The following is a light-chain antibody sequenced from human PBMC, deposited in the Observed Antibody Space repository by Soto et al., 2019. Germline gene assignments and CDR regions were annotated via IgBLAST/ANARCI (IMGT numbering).Light chain of an antibody. J-gene: IGLJ2*01. CDR1: SGHSSYI. Sequence: QPVLTQSSSASASLGSSVKLTCTLSSGHSSYIIAWHQQQPGKAPRYLMKLEGSGSYNKGSGVPDRFSGSSSGADRYLTISNLQSEDEAEYYCETWDRNTRVFGGGTKVTVL. V-gene: IGLV4-60*03. CDR2: LEGSGSY. CDR3: ETWDRNTRV.